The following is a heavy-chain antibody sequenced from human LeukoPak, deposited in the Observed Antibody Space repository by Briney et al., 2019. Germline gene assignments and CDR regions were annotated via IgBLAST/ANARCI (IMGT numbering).Heavy chain of an antibody. Sequence: ASVKVSCKASGGTFSSYAISWVRQAPGQGLEWMGGIIPIFGAANYAQKFQGRVTITADESTSTAYMELSSLRSEDTAVYYCARDTGQNYFDYWGQGTLVTVSS. CDR2: IIPIFGAA. J-gene: IGHJ4*02. V-gene: IGHV1-69*13. CDR1: GGTFSSYA. D-gene: IGHD1-14*01. CDR3: ARDTGQNYFDY.